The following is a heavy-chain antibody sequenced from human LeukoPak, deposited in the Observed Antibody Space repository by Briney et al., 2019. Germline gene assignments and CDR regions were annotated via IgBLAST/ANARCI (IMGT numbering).Heavy chain of an antibody. CDR1: GFTFSHYW. D-gene: IGHD2-15*01. CDR3: ARDLRGGNFDS. J-gene: IGHJ4*02. V-gene: IGHV3-7*05. CDR2: TNQDGSDK. Sequence: GGSLRLSCAASGFTFSHYWMTWVRQAPGKGLEWVANTNQDGSDKYYVDSVKGRFTISRHNSRNTLYLQMNSLRAEDTAVYYCARDLRGGNFDSWGQGILVTVSS.